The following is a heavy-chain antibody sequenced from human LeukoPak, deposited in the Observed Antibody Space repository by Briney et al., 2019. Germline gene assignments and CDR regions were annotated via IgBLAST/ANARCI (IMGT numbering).Heavy chain of an antibody. Sequence: SVKVSCKASGGTFISYAISWVRQAPGQGLEWMGRIIPIFGTANYAQKFQGRVTITTDESTSTAYMELSSLRSEDTAVYYCARGGTHYYDSSGYYSIFDYWGQGTLVTVSS. CDR2: IIPIFGTA. V-gene: IGHV1-69*05. D-gene: IGHD3-22*01. J-gene: IGHJ4*02. CDR1: GGTFISYA. CDR3: ARGGTHYYDSSGYYSIFDY.